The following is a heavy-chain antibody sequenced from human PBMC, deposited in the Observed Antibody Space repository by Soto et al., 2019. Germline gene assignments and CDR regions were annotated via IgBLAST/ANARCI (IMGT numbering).Heavy chain of an antibody. Sequence: SVKVSCKATGGTFSSYAISWVRQAPGQGLEWMGGIIPIFGTANYAQKFQGRVTITADESTSTAYMELSSLRSEDTAVYYCARSPYYYGSGSYGPGGYYYYGMDVWGQGTTVTVSS. CDR3: ARSPYYYGSGSYGPGGYYYYGMDV. J-gene: IGHJ6*02. CDR1: GGTFSSYA. D-gene: IGHD3-10*01. CDR2: IIPIFGTA. V-gene: IGHV1-69*13.